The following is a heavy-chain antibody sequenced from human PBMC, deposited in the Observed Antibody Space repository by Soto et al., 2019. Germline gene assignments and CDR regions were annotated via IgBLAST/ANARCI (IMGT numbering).Heavy chain of an antibody. J-gene: IGHJ2*01. V-gene: IGHV4-30-2*01. CDR3: ARAQPGHYDSSGYLYWYFDL. CDR1: GGSISSGGYS. Sequence: QLQLQESGSGLVKPSQTLSLTCAVSGGSISSGGYSWSWIRQPPGKGLEWSGYIYHSGSTYYNPPPEGRVTISVDRSKNQFSLKRSSVTAADTAVYYCARAQPGHYDSSGYLYWYFDLWGRGTLVTVSS. D-gene: IGHD3-22*01. CDR2: IYHSGST.